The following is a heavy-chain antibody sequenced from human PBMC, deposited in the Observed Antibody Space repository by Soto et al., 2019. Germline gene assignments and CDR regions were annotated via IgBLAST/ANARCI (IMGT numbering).Heavy chain of an antibody. CDR1: GFTFTSSA. CDR3: AAASRVVVVAAKYYYYYGMDV. V-gene: IGHV1-58*01. CDR2: IVVGSGNT. D-gene: IGHD2-15*01. J-gene: IGHJ6*02. Sequence: SVKVCCKASGFTFTSSAVQWVRQARGQRLEWIGWIVVGSGNTNYAQKFQERVTITRDMSTSTAYMELSSLRSEDTAVYYCAAASRVVVVAAKYYYYYGMDVWGQGTTVTVSS.